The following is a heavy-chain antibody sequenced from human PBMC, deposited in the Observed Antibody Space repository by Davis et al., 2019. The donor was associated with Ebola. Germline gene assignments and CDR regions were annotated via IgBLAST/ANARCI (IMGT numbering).Heavy chain of an antibody. CDR3: TRGSVRFLEWLSQNAFDI. Sequence: MPSETLSLTCAVYGGSFSGYYWSWIRQPPGKGLEWIGEINHSGSTNYNPSLKSRVTISVDTSKNQFSLKLSSVTAADTAVYYCTRGSVRFLEWLSQNAFDIWGQGTMVTISS. CDR2: INHSGST. CDR1: GGSFSGYY. V-gene: IGHV4-34*01. D-gene: IGHD3-3*01. J-gene: IGHJ3*02.